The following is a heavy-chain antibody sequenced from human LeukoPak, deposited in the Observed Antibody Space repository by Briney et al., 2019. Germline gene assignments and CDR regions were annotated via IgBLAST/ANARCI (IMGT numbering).Heavy chain of an antibody. CDR3: ARDSDFQNWFDP. CDR1: GYTFTSYY. CDR2: INPSSGTT. J-gene: IGHJ5*02. V-gene: IGHV1-46*01. D-gene: IGHD3-3*01. Sequence: ASVKVSCKASGYTFTSYYMHWVRQAPGQGLEWMGIINPSSGTTRYAQKFQSRVTMTRVTSTSTVYMDLSILRSEDTAVYYCARDSDFQNWFDPWGQGTLVTVSS.